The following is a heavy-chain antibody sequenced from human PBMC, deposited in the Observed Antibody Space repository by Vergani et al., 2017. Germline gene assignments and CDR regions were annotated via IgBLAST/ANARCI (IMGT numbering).Heavy chain of an antibody. V-gene: IGHV3-48*01. CDR1: GFDFSSYI. CDR3: ARDRTSRPFDY. D-gene: IGHD2-2*01. CDR2: VSTGTKSQ. Sequence: QLVESGGGWVQPGGSLRLSCVVSGFDFSSYIMNWVRQAPGKGLEWVSFVSTGTKSQSYAESVKGRFTISRDSAKNSLYLQMDSLRAEDTAVYYCARDRTSRPFDYWGQGTLVTVSS. J-gene: IGHJ4*02.